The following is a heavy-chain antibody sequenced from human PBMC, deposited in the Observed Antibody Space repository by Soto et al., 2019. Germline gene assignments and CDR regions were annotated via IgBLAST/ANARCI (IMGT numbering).Heavy chain of an antibody. CDR1: GFSLTTSGVG. CDR2: ISWDDDK. CDR3: AHRRSNGWYDSDY. J-gene: IGHJ4*02. D-gene: IGHD6-19*01. V-gene: IGHV2-5*02. Sequence: QITLKESGPTLVKPTQTLTLTCTFAGFSLTTSGVGVGWIRQPPGKALEWLGLISWDDDKRYSPSLKNRVTSSKDTSKHQVVLTMTNMDPVDTGTYYCAHRRSNGWYDSDYWGQGTLVTVSS.